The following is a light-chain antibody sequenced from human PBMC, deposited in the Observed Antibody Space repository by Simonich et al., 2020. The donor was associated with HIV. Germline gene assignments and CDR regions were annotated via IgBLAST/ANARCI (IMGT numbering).Light chain of an antibody. V-gene: IGLV8-61*01. CDR3: VLYMGSGISV. CDR2: STN. Sequence: QTVVTQEPSFSVSPGGTVTLTCGLSSGSVSTRYYPSGYQQTPGQAPRTRVYSTNTRPSGVPDRFSGSILGNKAALTITGAQADDEPDYYCVLYMGSGISVFGGGTKLTVL. J-gene: IGLJ2*01. CDR1: SGSVSTRYY.